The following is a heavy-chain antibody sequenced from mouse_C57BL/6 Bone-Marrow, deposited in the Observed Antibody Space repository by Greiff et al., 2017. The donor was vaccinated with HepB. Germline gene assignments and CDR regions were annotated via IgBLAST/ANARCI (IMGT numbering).Heavy chain of an antibody. Sequence: LVEPGASVKISCKASGYAFSSYWMNWVKQRPGKGLEWIGQIYPGDGDTNYDGKFKGKATLTADKSSSTAYMQLSSLTSEDSAVYFCARGGVTTGVWAYWGQGTLVTVSA. V-gene: IGHV1-80*01. CDR1: GYAFSSYW. CDR3: ARGGVTTGVWAY. CDR2: IYPGDGDT. D-gene: IGHD2-2*01. J-gene: IGHJ3*01.